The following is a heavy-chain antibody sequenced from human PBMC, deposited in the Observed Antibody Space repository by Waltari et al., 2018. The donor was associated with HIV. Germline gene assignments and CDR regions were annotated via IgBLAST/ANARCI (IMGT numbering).Heavy chain of an antibody. CDR3: ARDRGVVTPNYGMDV. D-gene: IGHD2-21*02. CDR1: GLTFSPYS. V-gene: IGHV3-48*01. J-gene: IGHJ6*02. CDR2: ISGSRFTI. Sequence: EVQLVEFGGGLVQPGGSLRLSCAPSGLTFSPYSMTWVRQAPGKGLEWVSHISGSRFTIYYADSVKGRFTISRDNAKNSLYLQMNSLRAEDTAVYYCARDRGVVTPNYGMDVWGQGTTVTVSS.